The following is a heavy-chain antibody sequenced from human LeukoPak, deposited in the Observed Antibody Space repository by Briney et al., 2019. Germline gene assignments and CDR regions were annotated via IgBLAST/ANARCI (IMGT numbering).Heavy chain of an antibody. CDR1: GYTFTIYA. J-gene: IGHJ3*02. CDR2: INTNTGNP. D-gene: IGHD3-3*01. CDR3: ARALGSPTYYDFWSGYPTSGAFDI. V-gene: IGHV7-4-1*02. Sequence: ASVKVSCKASGYTFTIYAMNWVRQAPGQGLEWMGWINTNTGNPTYSQGFTGRFVFSLDTSVSTAYLQISSLKAEDTAVYYCARALGSPTYYDFWSGYPTSGAFDIWGQGTMVTVSS.